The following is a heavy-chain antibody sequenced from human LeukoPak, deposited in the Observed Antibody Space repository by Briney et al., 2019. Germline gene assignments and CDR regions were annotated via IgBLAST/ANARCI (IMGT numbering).Heavy chain of an antibody. V-gene: IGHV3-11*04. CDR2: ISSSGSTI. CDR3: ARVPPVGDYMDV. CDR1: GGSISSSSYY. Sequence: LSLTCTVSGGSISSSSYYWGWIRQPPGKGLEWVSYISSSGSTIYYADSVKGRFTISRDNAKNSLYLQMNSLRAEDTAVYYCARVPPVGDYMDVWGKGTTVTISS. J-gene: IGHJ6*03.